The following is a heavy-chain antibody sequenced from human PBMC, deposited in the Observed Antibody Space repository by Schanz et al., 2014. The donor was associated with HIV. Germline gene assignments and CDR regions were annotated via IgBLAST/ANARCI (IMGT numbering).Heavy chain of an antibody. V-gene: IGHV3-30-3*01. CDR1: GFTFSSYA. Sequence: QVQLVESGGGVVQPGRSLRLSCAASGFTFSSYAMHWVRQAPGKGLEWVAVISYDGSNKYYADSVKGRFTISRDNSKNTLYLQINSLRADDTAVYYCARDGRSYYDYHGMDVWGQGTTVTVSS. D-gene: IGHD3-16*02. CDR3: ARDGRSYYDYHGMDV. CDR2: ISYDGSNK. J-gene: IGHJ6*02.